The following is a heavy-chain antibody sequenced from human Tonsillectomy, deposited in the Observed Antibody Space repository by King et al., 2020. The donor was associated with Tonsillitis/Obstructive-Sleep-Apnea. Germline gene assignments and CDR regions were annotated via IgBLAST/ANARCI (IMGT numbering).Heavy chain of an antibody. Sequence: VQLVESGGGVVQPGRSLRLSCAASGFTFSSYGMHWVRQAPGKGLEWVAVIWYDGSNKYYAASVKGRFTITRDNSKNTLYLQMNSLRAEDTAVYYCARAYYYDSSGYGIYAFDIWGQGTMVTVSS. CDR1: GFTFSSYG. CDR3: ARAYYYDSSGYGIYAFDI. D-gene: IGHD3-22*01. CDR2: IWYDGSNK. V-gene: IGHV3-33*01. J-gene: IGHJ3*02.